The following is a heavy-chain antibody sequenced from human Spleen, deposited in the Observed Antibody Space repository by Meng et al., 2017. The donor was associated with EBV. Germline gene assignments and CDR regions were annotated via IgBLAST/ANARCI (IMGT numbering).Heavy chain of an antibody. D-gene: IGHD2/OR15-2a*01. J-gene: IGHJ4*02. CDR3: ASNIKVPRY. CDR2: INHSGIT. CDR1: GGSFSDYY. Sequence: RLQQWVEGLLKPSKTLSITCAVYGGSFSDYYWTWIRQPPGMGLEWIGEINHSGITSYNPSLRSRVTISVDTSKNQFSLKLTSVTAADTAVYYCASNIKVPRYWGQGTLVTVSS. V-gene: IGHV4-34*01.